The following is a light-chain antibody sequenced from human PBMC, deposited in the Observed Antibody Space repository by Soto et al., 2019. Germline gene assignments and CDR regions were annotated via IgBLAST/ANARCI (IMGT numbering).Light chain of an antibody. CDR2: KAS. Sequence: DIQMTQSPSTLSASVGDRVTITCRASQSISSWLAWYQQKPGKAPKLLIYKASSLESGVPSRFSGSGSGTEFTLTISSLQPEDFATYYCQQYNSYPSVGGGTKVEIK. J-gene: IGKJ4*01. CDR3: QQYNSYPS. CDR1: QSISSW. V-gene: IGKV1-5*03.